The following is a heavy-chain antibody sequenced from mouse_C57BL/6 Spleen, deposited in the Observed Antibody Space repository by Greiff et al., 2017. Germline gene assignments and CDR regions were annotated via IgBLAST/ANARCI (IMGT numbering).Heavy chain of an antibody. CDR1: GYTFTDYY. D-gene: IGHD1-1*01. CDR3: ARSLLYYYAMDY. Sequence: VKLQESGAELVRPGASVKLSCKASGYTFTDYYINWVKQRPGQGLEWIARIYPGSGNTYYNEKFKGKATLTAEKSSSTAYMQLSSLTSEDSAVYFCARSLLYYYAMDYWGQGTSVTVSS. J-gene: IGHJ4*01. CDR2: IYPGSGNT. V-gene: IGHV1-76*01.